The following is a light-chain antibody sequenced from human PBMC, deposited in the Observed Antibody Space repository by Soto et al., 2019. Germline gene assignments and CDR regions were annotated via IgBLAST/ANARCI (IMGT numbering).Light chain of an antibody. V-gene: IGLV2-8*01. J-gene: IGLJ2*01. CDR1: SSDVGGYNY. Sequence: QSALTQPPSASGSLGQSVTISCTGTSSDVGGYNYVSWHQQHPGKAPKVMIYEVTKRPPGVPDRFSGSKSGNTASLTVSGLQAEDEAGYYCSSFAGGGNPVLLGGGTKVTVL. CDR2: EVT. CDR3: SSFAGGGNPVL.